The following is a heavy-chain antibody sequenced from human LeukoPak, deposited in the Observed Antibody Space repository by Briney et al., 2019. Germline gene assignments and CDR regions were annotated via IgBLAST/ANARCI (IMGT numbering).Heavy chain of an antibody. D-gene: IGHD5-12*01. CDR2: INPNSGGT. J-gene: IGHJ6*03. CDR3: ARDEVPLLATVYYYYMDV. Sequence: GASVKVSCKASGYTFTGYYMHWVRQAPGQGLEWMGWINPNSGGTNYAQKFQGRVTMTRDTSISTAYMELSRLRSDDTAVYYCARDEVPLLATVYYYYMDVWGKGTTVTVSS. V-gene: IGHV1-2*02. CDR1: GYTFTGYY.